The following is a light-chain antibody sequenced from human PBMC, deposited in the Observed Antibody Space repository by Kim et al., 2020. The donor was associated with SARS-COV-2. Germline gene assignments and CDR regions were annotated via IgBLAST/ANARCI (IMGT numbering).Light chain of an antibody. V-gene: IGLV2-8*01. CDR3: SSYAGSNNLV. Sequence: TISCPETSSYLDGYNYVAWYQQHPDEAPKLMIYGVSKRPSGVPDRFSGCKSGNTASLTVSGLQAEDEANYYCSSYAGSNNLVFGGGTQLTVL. CDR2: GVS. J-gene: IGLJ2*01. CDR1: SSYLDGYNY.